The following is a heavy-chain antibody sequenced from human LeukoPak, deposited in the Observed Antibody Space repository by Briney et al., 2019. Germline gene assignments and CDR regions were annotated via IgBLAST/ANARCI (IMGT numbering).Heavy chain of an antibody. V-gene: IGHV3-23*01. Sequence: GGSLRLSCAASGFTFSSYAMSWVRQAPGKGLEWVSAISGSGGSTYYADSVKGRFTISRDNSKNTLYLQMNSLRAEDTAVYYCAKYAQVLLWFGEPKAPYYFDYWGQGTLVTVSS. CDR1: GFTFSSYA. CDR3: AKYAQVLLWFGEPKAPYYFDY. CDR2: ISGSGGST. D-gene: IGHD3-10*01. J-gene: IGHJ4*02.